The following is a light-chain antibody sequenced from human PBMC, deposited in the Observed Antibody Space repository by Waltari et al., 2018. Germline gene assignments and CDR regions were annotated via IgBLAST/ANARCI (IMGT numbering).Light chain of an antibody. V-gene: IGKV1-39*01. J-gene: IGKJ3*01. CDR1: QSISSY. CDR2: AAS. CDR3: QQSYSTLFT. Sequence: DIQMTQSPSSLSASVGDRVTITCRASQSISSYLNWYQQKPGKAPKLLIYAASSLQSGVPSRFSGSGSGTDFTLTISSLQPEDFATYYCQQSYSTLFTFG.